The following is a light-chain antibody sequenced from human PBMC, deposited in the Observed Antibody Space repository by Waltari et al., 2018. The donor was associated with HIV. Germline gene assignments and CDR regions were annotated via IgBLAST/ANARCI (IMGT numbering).Light chain of an antibody. J-gene: IGLJ2*01. Sequence: QSVLTQPPSASGTPGQRLTISCSGSSSNIGGGNVNWYQQFTGRAPKLLMSANNKRPSGVPDRFSGSKSGTSASLAISGLQSEDEADYYCAAWDDSLKSMVFGGGTKLTVL. V-gene: IGLV1-44*01. CDR2: ANN. CDR3: AAWDDSLKSMV. CDR1: SSNIGGGN.